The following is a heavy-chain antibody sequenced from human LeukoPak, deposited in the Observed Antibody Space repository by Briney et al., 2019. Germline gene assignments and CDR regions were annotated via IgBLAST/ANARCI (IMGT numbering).Heavy chain of an antibody. J-gene: IGHJ3*02. CDR3: ARGLGSSSSSDAFDI. CDR2: ISSSSSYI. V-gene: IGHV3-21*01. CDR1: GFTFSSYS. Sequence: GGSLRLSCAASGFTFSSYSMNWVRQAPGKGLEWVSSISSSSSYIYYADSVKGQFTISRDNAKNSLYLQMNSLRAEDTAVYYCARGLGSSSSSDAFDIWGQGTMVTVSS. D-gene: IGHD6-6*01.